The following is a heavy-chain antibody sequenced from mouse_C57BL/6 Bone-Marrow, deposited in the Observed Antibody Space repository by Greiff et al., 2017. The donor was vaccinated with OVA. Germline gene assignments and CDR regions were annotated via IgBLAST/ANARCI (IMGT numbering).Heavy chain of an antibody. CDR1: GYAFTNYL. J-gene: IGHJ3*01. V-gene: IGHV1-54*01. CDR2: INPGSGGT. CDR3: ARRGLRRPEFAY. Sequence: QVQLQQSGAELVRPGTSVKVSCKASGYAFTNYLIEWVKQRPGQGLEWIGVINPGSGGTNYNEKFKGKATLTADKSSSTAYMQLSSLTSEDSAVYFCARRGLRRPEFAYWGQGTLVTVSA. D-gene: IGHD1-1*01.